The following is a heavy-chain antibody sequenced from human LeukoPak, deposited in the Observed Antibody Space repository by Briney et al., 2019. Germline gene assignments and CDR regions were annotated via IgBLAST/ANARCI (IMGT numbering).Heavy chain of an antibody. CDR2: INTNTGNP. Sequence: ASVKVSCKASGYTFTSYAMNWVRQAPGQGLEWMGWINTNTGNPTYAQGFTGRFVFSLDTSVSTAYLQISSLKAEGTAVYYCARDRYSSGWYSAFDIWGQGTMVTVSS. V-gene: IGHV7-4-1*02. J-gene: IGHJ3*02. D-gene: IGHD6-19*01. CDR1: GYTFTSYA. CDR3: ARDRYSSGWYSAFDI.